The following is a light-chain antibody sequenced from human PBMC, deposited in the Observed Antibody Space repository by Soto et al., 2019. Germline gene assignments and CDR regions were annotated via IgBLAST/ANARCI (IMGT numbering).Light chain of an antibody. CDR3: QTWGTGIWV. CDR1: SSDVGGYNY. V-gene: IGLV2-14*01. Sequence: QSALTQPASVSGSPGQSITISCTGTSSDVGGYNYVSWYQQHPGKAPKLMIYDVSNRPSGVSNRFSGSKSGNTASLTISGLQAEDEADYYCQTWGTGIWVFGGGTKLTVL. CDR2: DVS. J-gene: IGLJ3*02.